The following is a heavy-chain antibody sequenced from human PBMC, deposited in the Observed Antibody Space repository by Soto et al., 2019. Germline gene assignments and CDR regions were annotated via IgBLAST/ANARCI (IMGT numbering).Heavy chain of an antibody. V-gene: IGHV4-39*01. CDR1: GGSLSSSSYY. CDR3: ARRVSLENYYGLYYFDY. Sequence: SETLSLTCTVSGGSLSSSSYYWGWIRQPPGKGLEWIGSIYYSGSTYYNPSLKSRVTISVDTSKNQFSLKLSSVTAADTAVYYCARRVSLENYYGLYYFDYWGQGTLVTVSS. CDR2: IYYSGST. D-gene: IGHD3-10*01. J-gene: IGHJ4*02.